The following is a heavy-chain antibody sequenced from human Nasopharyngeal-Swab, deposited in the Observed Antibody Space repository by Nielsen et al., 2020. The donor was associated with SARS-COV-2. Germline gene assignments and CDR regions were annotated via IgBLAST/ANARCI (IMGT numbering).Heavy chain of an antibody. CDR2: TYYRSKWYN. V-gene: IGHV6-1*01. CDR1: GDSVSSSSAA. J-gene: IGHJ6*03. D-gene: IGHD4-17*01. CDR3: ARARGVYGDYYYYYYTDV. Sequence: SQTLSLTCAISGDSVSSSSAAWNWIRQSPSRGLEWLGRTYYRSKWYNDYAVSVKSRITINPDTSKNQFSLHLNSVTSEDTAVYYCARARGVYGDYYYYYYTDVWGKGTTVTVSS.